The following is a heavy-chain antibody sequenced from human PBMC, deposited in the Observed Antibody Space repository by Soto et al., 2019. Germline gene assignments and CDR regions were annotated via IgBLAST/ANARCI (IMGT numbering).Heavy chain of an antibody. CDR2: ISENGGSRGGT. Sequence: GSLRLSCAASGFTFNNSAMTWVRQAPGQGLEWVASISENGGSRGGTYYADSVKGRFTISRDNSKNTLYPQVDSLTGADTAVYYCASAKAVVIAPLGIWGQGALVTVSS. CDR3: ASAKAVVIAPLGI. CDR1: GFTFNNSA. V-gene: IGHV3-23*01. D-gene: IGHD2-21*01. J-gene: IGHJ3*02.